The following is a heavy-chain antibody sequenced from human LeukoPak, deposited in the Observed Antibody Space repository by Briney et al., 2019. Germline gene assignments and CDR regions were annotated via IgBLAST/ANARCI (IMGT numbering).Heavy chain of an antibody. Sequence: SQTLSLTCTVSGGSFISGDYYWSWIRQPAGKGLEWIGRIQTNGRTNYNPSLKSRVTISIDTSRNQFSLRLSSVTAADTAVYYCASNVEDYYFMDVWGQGTTVTISS. CDR3: ASNVEDYYFMDV. J-gene: IGHJ6*03. CDR1: GGSFISGDYY. V-gene: IGHV4-61*02. CDR2: IQTNGRT. D-gene: IGHD5-24*01.